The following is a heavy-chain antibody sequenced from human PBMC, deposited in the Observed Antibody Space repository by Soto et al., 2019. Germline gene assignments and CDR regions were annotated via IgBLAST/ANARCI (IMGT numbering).Heavy chain of an antibody. D-gene: IGHD1-26*01. J-gene: IGHJ4*02. CDR3: ARVGTEWELSTHYFDY. Sequence: SETLSLTCTVSGGSISSYYWSWIRQPPGKGLEWIGYIYYSGSTNYNPSLKSRVTISVDTSKNQFSLKLSSVTAADTAVYYCARVGTEWELSTHYFDYWGQGTLVTVPQ. CDR2: IYYSGST. CDR1: GGSISSYY. V-gene: IGHV4-59*01.